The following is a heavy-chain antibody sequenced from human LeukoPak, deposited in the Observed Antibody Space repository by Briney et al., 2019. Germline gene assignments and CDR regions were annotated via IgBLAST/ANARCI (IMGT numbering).Heavy chain of an antibody. CDR2: IKSKTDGGTI. D-gene: IGHD1-26*01. Sequence: PGGSLRLSCAASGLTFSNAWMSWVRQAPGKGLEWVGRIKSKTDGGTIEYAAPVKGRFTISRDYAKNTLFLQINSLKTEDTAVYYCITNGGSSWRGYWGQGTLVAVSS. CDR3: ITNGGSSWRGY. J-gene: IGHJ4*01. V-gene: IGHV3-15*01. CDR1: GLTFSNAW.